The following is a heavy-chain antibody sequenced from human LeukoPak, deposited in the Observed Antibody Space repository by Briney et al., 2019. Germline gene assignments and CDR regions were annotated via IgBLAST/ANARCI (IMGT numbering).Heavy chain of an antibody. CDR1: GFSFSSYA. CDR2: ISGSGGST. J-gene: IGHJ4*02. Sequence: QPGAYLRLSCAASGFSFSSYAMSWLRQPPGKGLEWVSAISGSGGSTYYADSVKGRFTISRDNSKNTLYLQMISLRAEDAAVDYCASVWGSYRYYPLDYWGQGTLVTVSS. V-gene: IGHV3-23*01. CDR3: ASVWGSYRYYPLDY. D-gene: IGHD3-16*02.